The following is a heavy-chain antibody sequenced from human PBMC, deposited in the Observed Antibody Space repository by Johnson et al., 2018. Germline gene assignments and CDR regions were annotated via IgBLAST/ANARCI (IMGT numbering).Heavy chain of an antibody. D-gene: IGHD3-16*01. CDR1: GITFISYA. CDR2: ISGTGGNI. CDR3: PTHGGGVGSVWGSPDF. V-gene: IGHV3-23*04. Sequence: EVQLVESGGGLVQXGGSXRLXCAASGITFISYAMSWVRQAPGKGLEWVSAISGTGGNIYYADSVKGRFHITSEQSKNTRSLQMDSLKTEDKAVDYCPTHGGGVGSVWGSPDFWGQGTLVTVSS. J-gene: IGHJ4*02.